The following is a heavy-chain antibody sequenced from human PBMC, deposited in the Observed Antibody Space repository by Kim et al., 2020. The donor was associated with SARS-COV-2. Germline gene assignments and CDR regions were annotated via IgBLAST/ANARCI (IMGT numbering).Heavy chain of an antibody. D-gene: IGHD3-10*01. CDR1: GFTFNTYG. J-gene: IGHJ5*02. CDR3: AKGGLRIWRPSDWFDP. CDR2: ISYDGSNK. V-gene: IGHV3-30*18. Sequence: GGSLRLSCAASGFTFNTYGMHWVRQAPGKGLEWVAVISYDGSNKYNADSVKGRFTISRDNSKNTLYLQMNSLRPEDTAVYYCAKGGLRIWRPSDWFDPWGLGTQVTVSS.